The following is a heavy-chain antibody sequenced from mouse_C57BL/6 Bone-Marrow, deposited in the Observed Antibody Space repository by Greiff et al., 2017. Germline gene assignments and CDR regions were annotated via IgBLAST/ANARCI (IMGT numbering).Heavy chain of an antibody. CDR1: GFTFSDYG. J-gene: IGHJ4*01. CDR2: ISSGSSTI. Sequence: EVMLVESGGGLVKPGGSLKLSCAASGFTFSDYGMHWVRQAPEKGLEWVAYISSGSSTIYYADTVKGRFTISRDNAKNTLFLQMTSLRSEDTAMYYCAIPHYYAMDDWGQGTSVTVSS. CDR3: AIPHYYAMDD. V-gene: IGHV5-17*01.